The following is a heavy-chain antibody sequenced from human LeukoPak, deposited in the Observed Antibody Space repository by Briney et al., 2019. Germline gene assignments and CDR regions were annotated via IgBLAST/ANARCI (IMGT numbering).Heavy chain of an antibody. V-gene: IGHV4-31*03. CDR1: GGSISSGGYY. J-gene: IGHJ6*03. D-gene: IGHD2-15*01. CDR2: IYYSGST. Sequence: SQTLSLTCTVSGGSISSGGYYWSWIRQHPGKGREWIGYIYYSGSTYYNPSLKSRVTISVDTSKNQFFLKLSSVTAADTAVYYCARVGPTADIYYYYYMDVWGKGTKVTVSS. CDR3: ARVGPTADIYYYYYMDV.